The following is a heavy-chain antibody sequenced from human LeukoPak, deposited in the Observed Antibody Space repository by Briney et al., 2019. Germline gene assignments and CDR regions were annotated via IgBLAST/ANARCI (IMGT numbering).Heavy chain of an antibody. CDR1: GFTLSSYS. J-gene: IGHJ4*02. CDR2: ISSSSSYI. V-gene: IGHV3-21*01. Sequence: GGSLRFSCAASGFTLSSYSMNWVRQAPGKGLEWVSSISSSSSYIYYADSVKGRFTISRDNAKNSLYLQMNSLRAEDTAVYYCARDSPSSTSWGYWGQGTLVTVSS. CDR3: ARDSPSSTSWGY. D-gene: IGHD2-2*01.